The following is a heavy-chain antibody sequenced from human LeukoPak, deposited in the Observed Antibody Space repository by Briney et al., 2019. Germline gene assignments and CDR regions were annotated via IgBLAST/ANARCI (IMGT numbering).Heavy chain of an antibody. V-gene: IGHV4-38-2*02. CDR1: AFSISNGFY. CDR3: ARDTAIFGEVIIPGWFDP. D-gene: IGHD3-3*01. Sequence: PSETLSLTCTVSAFSISNGFYWGWIRQPSGKGLEWIASIYHGGSTHYNPSLRSRVSISVDTSKNQFSLNLTSVTTADTAIYYCARDTAIFGEVIIPGWFDPWGQGTLVAVSS. CDR2: IYHGGST. J-gene: IGHJ5*02.